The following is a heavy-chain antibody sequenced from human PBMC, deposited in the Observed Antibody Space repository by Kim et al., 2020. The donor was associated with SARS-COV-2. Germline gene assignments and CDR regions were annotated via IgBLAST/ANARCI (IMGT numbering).Heavy chain of an antibody. Sequence: GGSLRLSCVASGITLTTSWIHWVRQAPGKGLVWVSRIKSDGSVRGYADFVKGRISVSRDNAKNTLHLQMYSLTVEDTDVYYCVRSLADDAFDVWGQGTLVVVSS. CDR3: VRSLADDAFDV. J-gene: IGHJ3*01. CDR2: IKSDGSVR. V-gene: IGHV3-74*01. D-gene: IGHD3-16*02. CDR1: GITLTTSW.